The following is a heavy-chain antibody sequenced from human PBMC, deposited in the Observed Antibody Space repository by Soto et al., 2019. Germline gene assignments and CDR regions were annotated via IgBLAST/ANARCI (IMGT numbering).Heavy chain of an antibody. CDR3: ARGLILWFGELSRRGGYYDYMDV. D-gene: IGHD3-10*01. CDR2: INDSGNI. V-gene: IGHV4-34*01. J-gene: IGHJ6*03. CDR1: GGSFSGYQ. Sequence: QVQLQQWGAGLLKPSETLSLTCAVYGGSFSGYQWTWIRQTPGKGLEWIGEINDSGNINYNPSLKGRVTILLDTPKKQISLRLSSVTAADSAVYYCARGLILWFGELSRRGGYYDYMDVWGKGTTVTVSS.